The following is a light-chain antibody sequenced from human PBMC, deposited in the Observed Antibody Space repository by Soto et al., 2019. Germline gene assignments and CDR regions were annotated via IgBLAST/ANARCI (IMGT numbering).Light chain of an antibody. CDR2: GAS. CDR1: QSVSST. CDR3: QQYNNWPQT. Sequence: EIVMPQSPATLSVSPGERATLSCRASQSVSSTLAWYQQKPGQAPRLLIYGASTRATGIPARFSGSGSGTEFTLTISSLQSEDFAVYYCQQYNNWPQTFGQGTKVDI. V-gene: IGKV3-15*01. J-gene: IGKJ1*01.